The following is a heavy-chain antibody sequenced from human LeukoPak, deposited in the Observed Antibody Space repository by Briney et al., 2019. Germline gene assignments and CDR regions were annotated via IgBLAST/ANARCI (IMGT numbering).Heavy chain of an antibody. D-gene: IGHD4-11*01. Sequence: SETLSLTCTVSGGSINNTRYYWGWIRQPPGKGLEWIGSIYYSGDTHYNPSLRSRVTISVDTSKNQFSLRMHSMTAADTSFYYCATGSMTTRYYYYFHMDVWGPGTTVTVSS. CDR2: IYYSGDT. V-gene: IGHV4-39*01. J-gene: IGHJ6*03. CDR3: ATGSMTTRYYYYFHMDV. CDR1: GGSINNTRYY.